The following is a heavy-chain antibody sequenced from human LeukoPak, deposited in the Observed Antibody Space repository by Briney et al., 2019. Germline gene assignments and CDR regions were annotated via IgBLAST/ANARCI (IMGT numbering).Heavy chain of an antibody. J-gene: IGHJ4*02. CDR2: ISGSGGST. V-gene: IGHV3-23*01. D-gene: IGHD2-2*01. CDR1: GFTFSSYA. CDR3: AKRRYCSSTSCSGFDY. Sequence: PGGSLRLSCAASGFTFSSYAVSWVRQAPGKGLEWVSAISGSGGSTYYADSVKGRFTISRDNSKNTLYLQMNSLRAEDTAVYYCAKRRYCSSTSCSGFDYWGQGTLVTVSS.